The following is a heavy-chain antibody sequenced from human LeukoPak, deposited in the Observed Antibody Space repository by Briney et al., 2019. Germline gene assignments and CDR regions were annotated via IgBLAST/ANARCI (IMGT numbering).Heavy chain of an antibody. D-gene: IGHD2-15*01. Sequence: PGGSLRLSCTASGFTFSDSYMSWIRQAPGKGLEWISKIGSSNVYTNYADSVKGRFTISRDNADNSLFLQMDGLRAEDTAVYYCVSGSCSGGECMRYFFD. CDR1: GFTFSDSY. CDR3: VSGSCSGGECMRYFFD. CDR2: IGSSNVYT. J-gene: IGHJ4*01. V-gene: IGHV3-11*06.